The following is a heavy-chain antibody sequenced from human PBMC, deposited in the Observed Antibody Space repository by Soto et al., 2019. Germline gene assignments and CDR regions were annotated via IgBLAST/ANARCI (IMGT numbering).Heavy chain of an antibody. V-gene: IGHV4-34*01. J-gene: IGHJ3*02. Sequence: QVQLQQWGAGLLKPSETLSLTCAVYGGFVSSGSYYWSWIRQPPGKGLEWIGEMSHSGGTHFNPQPKIRVTISVDTSKNPFSLKMSSVTAADTALYYCARVERGTATTVVDAFDIWGPGTMVTVAS. CDR2: MSHSGGT. D-gene: IGHD1-1*01. CDR1: GGFVSSGSYY. CDR3: ARVERGTATTVVDAFDI.